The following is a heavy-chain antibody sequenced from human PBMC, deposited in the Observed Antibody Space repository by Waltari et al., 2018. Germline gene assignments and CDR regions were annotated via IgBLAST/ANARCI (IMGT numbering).Heavy chain of an antibody. CDR3: AGDRRDGQSFAFDI. J-gene: IGHJ3*02. CDR2: ISPYDGNT. CDR1: GYPFTTYG. V-gene: IGHV1-18*01. Sequence: GQSGAEVKKPGASVKVSCKVSGYPFTTYGVSWVRQAPGQGLDWMGWISPYDGNTNYVDKVQGRMTMTTDSSTSTAYMELRGLTSDDTAGFYLAGDRRDGQSFAFDIWGQGTLVTVSS.